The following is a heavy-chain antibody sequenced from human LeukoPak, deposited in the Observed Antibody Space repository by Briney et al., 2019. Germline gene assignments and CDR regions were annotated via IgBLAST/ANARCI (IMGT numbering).Heavy chain of an antibody. CDR1: GFTFSNAW. D-gene: IGHD3-3*01. CDR3: TTDGPYYDFWSGDYYYGMDV. J-gene: IGHJ6*02. V-gene: IGHV3-15*07. CDR2: IKSKTDGGTT. Sequence: RTGGSPRLSCAASGFTFSNAWMNWVRQAPGKGLEWVGRIKSKTDGGTTDYAAPVKGRFTISRDDSKNTLYLQMNSLKTEDTAVYYCTTDGPYYDFWSGDYYYGMDVWGQGTTVTVSS.